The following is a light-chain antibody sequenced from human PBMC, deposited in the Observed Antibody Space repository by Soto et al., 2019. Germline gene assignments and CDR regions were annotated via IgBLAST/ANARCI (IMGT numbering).Light chain of an antibody. Sequence: QSALTQPASVSGSPGQSITISCTGTSSDVGGYNYVSWYQQHPGKAPKLMIYDVSNRPSGVSNRFSGSKSGNTASLTISGLRAEDEADYYCSSYTSSSTLGHVVFGGGTQLTVL. V-gene: IGLV2-14*01. CDR2: DVS. CDR1: SSDVGGYNY. J-gene: IGLJ2*01. CDR3: SSYTSSSTLGHVV.